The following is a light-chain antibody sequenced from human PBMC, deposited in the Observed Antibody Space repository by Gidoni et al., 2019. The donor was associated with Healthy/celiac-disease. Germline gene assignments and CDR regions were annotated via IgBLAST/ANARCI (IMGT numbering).Light chain of an antibody. V-gene: IGLV2-14*01. CDR1: SSDVGCYNS. CDR2: DVS. J-gene: IGLJ3*02. Sequence: QSALTLPAYVVGSPGKSSTISCTGTSSDVGCYNSVSWYQQHPGKAPKRMSYDVSNRPSGVSNRFSVSKSGNTASLTISGLQAEDEADYYCSSYTSSTLKVFGGGTKLTVL. CDR3: SSYTSSTLKV.